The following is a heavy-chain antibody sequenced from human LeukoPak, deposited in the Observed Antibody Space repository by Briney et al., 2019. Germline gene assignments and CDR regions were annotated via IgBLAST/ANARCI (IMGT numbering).Heavy chain of an antibody. CDR1: GFTFSDYY. D-gene: IGHD2-2*03. V-gene: IGHV3-11*04. CDR3: ARLGYCSSTSCPIPLDY. Sequence: GGSLRLSCAASGFTFSDYYMSWIRQAQGKGLEWVSYISSSGSTIYCADSVKGRFTISRDNAKNSLYLQMNSLRAEDTAVYYGARLGYCSSTSCPIPLDYWGQGTLVTVSS. CDR2: ISSSGSTI. J-gene: IGHJ4*02.